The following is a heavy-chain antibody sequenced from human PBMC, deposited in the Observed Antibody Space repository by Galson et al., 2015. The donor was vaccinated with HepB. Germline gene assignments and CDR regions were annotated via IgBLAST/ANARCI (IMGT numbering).Heavy chain of an antibody. J-gene: IGHJ4*02. V-gene: IGHV2-26*01. CDR2: IFSNDEK. Sequence: PALVKPTQTLTLTCTVSGFSLSNARMGVSWIRQPPGKALEWLAHIFSNDEKSYSTSLKSRLTISKGTSKSQVVLTMTNMDPVDTATYYCARIRRRIAVAGDFDYWGQGTLVTVSS. CDR1: GFSLSNARMG. CDR3: ARIRRRIAVAGDFDY. D-gene: IGHD6-19*01.